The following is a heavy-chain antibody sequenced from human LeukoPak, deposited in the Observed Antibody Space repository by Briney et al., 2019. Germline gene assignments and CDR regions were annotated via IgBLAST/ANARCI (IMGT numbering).Heavy chain of an antibody. J-gene: IGHJ5*01. V-gene: IGHV4-59*08. D-gene: IGHD1-14*01. CDR2: VCYSGST. CDR3: ARLPGTGTYGWFEP. Sequence: SETLSLTCTVSDDSLSTFYWSWVRQPPGKGLESMGYVCYSGSTKYYPSLMNRTNISLDTSKRQLSLKVKSMSAAAAAVYNNARLPGTGTYGWFEPWGQETLVIVFS. CDR1: DDSLSTFY.